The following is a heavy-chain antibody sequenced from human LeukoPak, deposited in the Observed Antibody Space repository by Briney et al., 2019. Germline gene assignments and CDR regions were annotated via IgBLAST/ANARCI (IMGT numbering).Heavy chain of an antibody. CDR1: GGSISSSSYY. V-gene: IGHV4-61*05. CDR3: ARGAYCGGDCYSYPHDAFDI. J-gene: IGHJ3*02. Sequence: PSETLSLTCTVSGGSISSSSYYWGWIRQPPGQGLEWIGYIYYSGSTNYNPSLKSRVSISVDTSKNQFSLKLSSVTAADTAVYYCARGAYCGGDCYSYPHDAFDIWGQGTMVTASS. CDR2: IYYSGST. D-gene: IGHD2-21*02.